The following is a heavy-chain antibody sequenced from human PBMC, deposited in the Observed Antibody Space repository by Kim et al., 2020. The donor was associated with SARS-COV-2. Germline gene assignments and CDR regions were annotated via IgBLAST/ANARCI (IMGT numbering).Heavy chain of an antibody. CDR1: GYTFTSYD. D-gene: IGHD3-16*02. CDR3: ARGRSPSTFGGVIVIRGYYFDY. J-gene: IGHJ4*02. CDR2: MNPNSGNT. V-gene: IGHV1-8*01. Sequence: ASVKVSCKASGYTFTSYDINWVRQATGQGLEWMGWMNPNSGNTGYAQKFQGRVTMTRNTSISTAYMELSSLRSEDTAVYYCARGRSPSTFGGVIVIRGYYFDYWGQGTLVTVSS.